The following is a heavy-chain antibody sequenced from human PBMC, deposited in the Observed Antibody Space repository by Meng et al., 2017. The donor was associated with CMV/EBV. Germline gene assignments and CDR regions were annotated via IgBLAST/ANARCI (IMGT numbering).Heavy chain of an antibody. V-gene: IGHV4-39*07. D-gene: IGHD5-18*01. Sequence: SETLSLTCTVSGGSISSSSYYWGWLRQPPGKGLEWIGSIYYSGSTYYNPSLKSRVTISVDTSKNQFSLKLSSVTAAGTAVYYCARWLRGMDVWGQGTTVTVSS. CDR2: IYYSGST. CDR1: GGSISSSSYY. J-gene: IGHJ6*02. CDR3: ARWLRGMDV.